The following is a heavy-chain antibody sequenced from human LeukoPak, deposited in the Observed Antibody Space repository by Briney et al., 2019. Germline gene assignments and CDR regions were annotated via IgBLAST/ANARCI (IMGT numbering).Heavy chain of an antibody. V-gene: IGHV3-33*01. Sequence: GRSLRLSRAASGFSFSDYGMHWVRQAPGKGLEWVAVIWNNGNNRYADSVRGRFTISRDDSKHTLYLQMHSLRAEDTAVYYCARDSVGVPTDFDYSGQGTLVTVSS. J-gene: IGHJ4*02. CDR1: GFSFSDYG. CDR2: IWNNGNNR. CDR3: ARDSVGVPTDFDY. D-gene: IGHD1-26*01.